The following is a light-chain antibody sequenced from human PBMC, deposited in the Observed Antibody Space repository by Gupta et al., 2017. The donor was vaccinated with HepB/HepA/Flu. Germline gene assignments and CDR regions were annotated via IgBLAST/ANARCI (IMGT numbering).Light chain of an antibody. CDR2: DVS. Sequence: QSALTQPASVSGFPGPSITISCTGTSSDVGGYNFFSWYQQQPGKAPKLMIYDVSNRPSGVSNRFSGSKSGNTASLTISGLQAEDEADYYCSSYTSSITVVFGGGTKLTVL. CDR1: SSDVGGYNF. J-gene: IGLJ3*02. CDR3: SSYTSSITVV. V-gene: IGLV2-14*01.